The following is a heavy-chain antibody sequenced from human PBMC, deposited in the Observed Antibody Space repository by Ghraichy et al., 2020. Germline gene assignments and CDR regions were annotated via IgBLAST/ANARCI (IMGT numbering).Heavy chain of an antibody. CDR2: IKGDGSEI. V-gene: IGHV3-7*01. J-gene: IGHJ4*02. D-gene: IGHD5-24*01. CDR3: ARLRDRAPDY. Sequence: GGSLRLSCAVSGFIFSNSWMSWVRQTPGKGLEWVANIKGDGSEIYYVDSVKGRFTISRDNAKNSLNLQMNSLRAEDTAVYYCARLRDRAPDYWGQGTLVTVSP. CDR1: GFIFSNSW.